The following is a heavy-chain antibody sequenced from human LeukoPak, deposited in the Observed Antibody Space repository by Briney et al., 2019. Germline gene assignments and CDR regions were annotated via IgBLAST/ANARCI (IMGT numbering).Heavy chain of an antibody. CDR2: IYYSGST. D-gene: IGHD2-2*02. CDR1: GGSISSSSYY. V-gene: IGHV4-39*07. CDR3: ARGRRIVVVPAAIRARGRYFDY. J-gene: IGHJ4*02. Sequence: ASETLSLACTVSGGSISSSSYYWGWIRQPPGKGLEWIGSIYYSGSTYYNPSLKSRVTISVDTSKNQFSLKLSSVTAADTAVYYCARGRRIVVVPAAIRARGRYFDYWGQGTLVTVSS.